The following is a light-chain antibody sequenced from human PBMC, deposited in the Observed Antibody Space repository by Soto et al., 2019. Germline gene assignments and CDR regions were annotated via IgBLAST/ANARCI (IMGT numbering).Light chain of an antibody. CDR2: AAS. CDR3: QQCHRYLT. J-gene: IGKJ1*01. CDR1: HIISTS. Sequence: DIQMTQSPSSLAACVGYRVTITFLASHIISTSLAWYQQQPGKAPKLLIYAASSLQSGVPSRFSGSGSGTEFTLTISSLQPDDIATYYCQQCHRYLTFGQGTKVDIK. V-gene: IGKV1-5*01.